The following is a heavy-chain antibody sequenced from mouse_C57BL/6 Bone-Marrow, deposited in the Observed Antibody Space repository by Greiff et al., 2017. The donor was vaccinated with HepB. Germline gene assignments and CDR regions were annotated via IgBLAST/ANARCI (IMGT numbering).Heavy chain of an antibody. CDR1: GFTFSSYA. J-gene: IGHJ4*01. CDR3: ARSYWAMDY. V-gene: IGHV5-4*01. D-gene: IGHD2-10*01. CDR2: ISDGGRYT. Sequence: EVQLVESGGGLVKPGGSLKLSCAASGFTFSSYAMSWVRQTPEKRLEWVATISDGGRYTYYPDNVKGRFTISRDNAKNNLYLQMSHLKSEDTAMYYCARSYWAMDYWGQGTSVTVSS.